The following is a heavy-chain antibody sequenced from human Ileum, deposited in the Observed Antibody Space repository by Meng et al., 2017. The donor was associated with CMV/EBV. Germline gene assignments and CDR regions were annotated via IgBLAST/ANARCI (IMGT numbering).Heavy chain of an antibody. D-gene: IGHD1/OR15-1a*01. CDR3: ARGSHGTTVSLFDS. V-gene: IGHV6-1*01. Sequence: QVQVQQSVQGRVKPSQTLSLTCAISGASVSSNIAAWNWIRQSPSRGLEWLGRTYYRSKWYSDSAISVRSRLSVSPDTSRNQFSLQLTSVTPEDTAVYYCARGSHGTTVSLFDSWGQGILVTVSS. J-gene: IGHJ4*02. CDR2: TYYRSKWYS. CDR1: GASVSSNIAA.